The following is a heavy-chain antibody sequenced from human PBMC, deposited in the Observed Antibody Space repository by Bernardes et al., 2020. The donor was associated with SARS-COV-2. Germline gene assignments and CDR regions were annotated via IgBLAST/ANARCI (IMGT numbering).Heavy chain of an antibody. CDR1: GYTFSNYY. CDR3: AREVPDIVEVVAGTGRLDP. Sequence: ASVKVSCMASGYTFSNYYIHWVRQAPGQGLEWMGIINPNGGTTRYAQKFQGRVTMTREESTSTVYMDLSSLRSEDMAVYYCAREVPDIVEVVAGTGRLDPWGQGTLVTVSS. D-gene: IGHD2-15*01. J-gene: IGHJ5*02. CDR2: INPNGGTT. V-gene: IGHV1-46*01.